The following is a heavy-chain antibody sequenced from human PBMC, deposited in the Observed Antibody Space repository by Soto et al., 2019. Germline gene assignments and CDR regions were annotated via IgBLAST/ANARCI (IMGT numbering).Heavy chain of an antibody. Sequence: PSETLSLTCTVSGGSISSYYWSWIRQPPGKGLEWIGYIYYSGSTNYNPSLKSRVTISVDTSKNQFSLKLSSVTAADTAVYFCARIYCSSIRCSSHFDYWRQGTLVTVSS. D-gene: IGHD2-2*01. CDR3: ARIYCSSIRCSSHFDY. CDR1: GGSISSYY. J-gene: IGHJ4*02. CDR2: IYYSGST. V-gene: IGHV4-59*08.